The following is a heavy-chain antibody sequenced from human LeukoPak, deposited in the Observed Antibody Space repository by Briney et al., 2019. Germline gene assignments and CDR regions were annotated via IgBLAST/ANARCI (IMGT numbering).Heavy chain of an antibody. Sequence: SETLSLTCAVSDYSITSDYYWGWIRLPPGKGLEWIGSMYHSGSTYYNPSLKSRVPISVDTSKNQSSLKLTSVTAADTAVYYCAREGSTSGTNWFDPWGQGTLVTVSS. J-gene: IGHJ5*02. CDR3: AREGSTSGTNWFDP. CDR1: DYSITSDYY. CDR2: MYHSGST. V-gene: IGHV4-38-2*02. D-gene: IGHD3-10*01.